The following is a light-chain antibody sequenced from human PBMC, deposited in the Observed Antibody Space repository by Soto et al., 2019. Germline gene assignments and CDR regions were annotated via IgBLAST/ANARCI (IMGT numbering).Light chain of an antibody. V-gene: IGLV2-14*01. CDR2: EVS. CDR1: IRAIWIYNF. J-gene: IGLJ1*01. CDR3: SSYTSSITIDV. Sequence: QSALPHPATESRSRWQPNTIYCTGTIRAIWIYNFVSWYQQHPGKAPKLIIYEVSDRPLGVSNRFSGSKSANTASLTISGLQAEDEADYYYSSYTSSITIDVFGTGTKV.